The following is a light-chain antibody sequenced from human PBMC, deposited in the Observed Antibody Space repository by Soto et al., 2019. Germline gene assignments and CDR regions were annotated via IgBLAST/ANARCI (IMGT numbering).Light chain of an antibody. CDR2: ASS. CDR3: SSYTSGTTLYV. J-gene: IGLJ1*01. V-gene: IGLV2-14*01. CDR1: SSDVGGYNY. Sequence: QSALTQPASVSGSPGQSITISCTGTSSDVGGYNYVSWYQHHAGKAPRLMIYASSNRPSGVSHRFSGSRSGNTASLTISGLQAEYEAAYYCSSYTSGTTLYVFGTGTKLTVL.